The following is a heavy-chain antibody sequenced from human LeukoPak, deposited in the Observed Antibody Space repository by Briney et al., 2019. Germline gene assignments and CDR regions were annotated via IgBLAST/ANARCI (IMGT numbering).Heavy chain of an antibody. CDR1: GYTFTSYY. D-gene: IGHD3-10*01. V-gene: IGHV1-2*02. CDR3: TRIRGALSRYCDL. CDR2: INPNSGGT. Sequence: ASVKVSCKASGYTFTSYYMHWVRQAPGQGLEWMGWINPNSGGTNYAQKFQGRVTMTRDTSISTAYMEMSRLSSDDTAVYYCTRIRGALSRYCDLWGRGTLVTVSS. J-gene: IGHJ2*01.